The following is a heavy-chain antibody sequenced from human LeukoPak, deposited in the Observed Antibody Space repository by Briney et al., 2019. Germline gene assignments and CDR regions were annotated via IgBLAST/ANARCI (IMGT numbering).Heavy chain of an antibody. Sequence: GGSLRLSCAASGFTFDGYAMHWVRHAQGTGLEWDSGISWNSGSIAYADSVKGQFTIPRDNAENSLYLQMNNLRAEDTALYYCAKDTAQDYGDYEGNAFDIWGQGTMVTVSS. CDR2: ISWNSGSI. D-gene: IGHD4-17*01. CDR3: AKDTAQDYGDYEGNAFDI. V-gene: IGHV3-9*01. CDR1: GFTFDGYA. J-gene: IGHJ3*02.